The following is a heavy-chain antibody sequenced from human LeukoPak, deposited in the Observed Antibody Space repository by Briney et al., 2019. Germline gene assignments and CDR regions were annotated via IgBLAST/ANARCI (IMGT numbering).Heavy chain of an antibody. CDR1: GGTFSSYA. CDR2: IIPVFGTA. J-gene: IGHJ6*04. V-gene: IGHV1-69*13. D-gene: IGHD3-10*01. Sequence: SVKVSCKASGGTFSSYAISWVRQAPGQGLEWMGGIIPVFGTANYAQKFQGRVTITADESTSTAYMELSSLRSEDTAVYYCARDREYYYGSGSYTGYYYYYYGMDVWGKGTTVTVSS. CDR3: ARDREYYYGSGSYTGYYYYYYGMDV.